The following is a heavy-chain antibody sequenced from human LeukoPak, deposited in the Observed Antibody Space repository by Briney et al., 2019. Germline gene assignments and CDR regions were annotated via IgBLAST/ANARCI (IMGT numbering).Heavy chain of an antibody. J-gene: IGHJ6*03. CDR1: GYTFTSYD. CDR3: ARGLSGSSRWTYYYMDV. Sequence: ASVKVSCKASGYTFTSYDINWVRQATGQGLEWMGWMNPNSGNTGYAQKFQGRVTMTRNTSISTAYMELSSLRSEDTAVYYCARGLSGSSRWTYYYMDVWGQGTLVTVSS. D-gene: IGHD1-26*01. V-gene: IGHV1-8*01. CDR2: MNPNSGNT.